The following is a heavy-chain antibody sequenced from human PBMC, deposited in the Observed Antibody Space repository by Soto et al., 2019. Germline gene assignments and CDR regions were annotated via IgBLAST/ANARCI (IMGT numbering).Heavy chain of an antibody. CDR3: TRTTMVRGVIRDSYYYGMYV. CDR2: IRSKAYGGTT. J-gene: IGHJ6*02. D-gene: IGHD3-10*01. CDR1: GFTFGDYA. Sequence: RLSCTASGFTFGDYAMSWVRQAPGKGLEWVGFIRSKAYGGTTEYAASVKGRFTISRDDSKSIAYLQMNSLKTEDTAVYYCTRTTMVRGVIRDSYYYGMYVWGQGTTVTVSS. V-gene: IGHV3-49*04.